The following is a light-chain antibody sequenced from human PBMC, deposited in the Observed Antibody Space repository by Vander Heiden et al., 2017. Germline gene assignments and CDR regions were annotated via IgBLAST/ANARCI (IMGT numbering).Light chain of an antibody. J-gene: IGLJ2*01. V-gene: IGLV1-40*01. CDR1: SSNIGAAYD. CDR2: TNT. CDR3: QSYDNSLSGVL. Sequence: QSVLTQPPSVSGAPGQRVTISCTGSSSNIGAAYDVYWYQQLPGTAPKLLIYTNTNRPSGVPDRFSGSKSGTSASLAITGLQAEDEADYDCQSYDNSLSGVLFGGGTKLTVL.